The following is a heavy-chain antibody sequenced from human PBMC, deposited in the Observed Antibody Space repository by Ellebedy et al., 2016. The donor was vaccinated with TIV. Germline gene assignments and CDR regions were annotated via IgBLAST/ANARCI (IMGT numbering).Heavy chain of an antibody. D-gene: IGHD1-26*01. CDR1: RGSINNYY. CDR3: ARHLAGATSAFNI. J-gene: IGHJ3*02. Sequence: MPSETLSLTCTVSRGSINNYYWSWIRQSPVKGLEWLGYIYYSGITRYHPSLESRVTISLDASKNQFSLKLTSVTAADTAIYYCARHLAGATSAFNIWGQGTVVTVSS. V-gene: IGHV4-59*08. CDR2: IYYSGIT.